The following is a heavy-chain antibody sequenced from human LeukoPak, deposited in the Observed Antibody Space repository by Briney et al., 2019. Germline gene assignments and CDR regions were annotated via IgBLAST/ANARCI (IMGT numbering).Heavy chain of an antibody. Sequence: SGTLSLTCAVSGGSIFSSNWWSWVRQPPGKGLEWIGQIFHSGSTSYSPSLKSRVTISVDKSKNQFSLKLTSVTAADTAVYYCARDRVGQQLVGRKYYYYYMDVWGKGTTVTISS. CDR1: GGSIFSSNW. CDR3: ARDRVGQQLVGRKYYYYYMDV. CDR2: IFHSGST. D-gene: IGHD6-13*01. J-gene: IGHJ6*03. V-gene: IGHV4-4*02.